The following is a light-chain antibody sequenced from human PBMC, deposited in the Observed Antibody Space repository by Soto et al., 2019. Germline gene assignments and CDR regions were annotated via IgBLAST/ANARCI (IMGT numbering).Light chain of an antibody. CDR2: AAS. Sequence: EIVMTQSPATLSVSPGARATLSCRASQSVSSNLAWYQQKPGQAPRLLIYAASTRATGIPARFSGSGSGTEFTLTISGLQSEDFAVYYCQQYNNWPVFGQGTKVEIK. CDR3: QQYNNWPV. V-gene: IGKV3-15*01. CDR1: QSVSSN. J-gene: IGKJ1*01.